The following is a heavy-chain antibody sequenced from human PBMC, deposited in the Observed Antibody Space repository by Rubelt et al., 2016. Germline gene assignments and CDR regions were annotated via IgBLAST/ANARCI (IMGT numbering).Heavy chain of an antibody. J-gene: IGHJ6*02. CDR2: INAGNGNT. D-gene: IGHD3-10*01. V-gene: IGHV1-3*01. Sequence: QDQLVQSGAEVKKPGASVQVSCKASGYTFTSYAIHWVRQAPGQRLEWMGWINAGNGNTKYSQTFQGRVTFSRDTSATTAYMELNRLRSEDTAVDYWVTPPRGVWGQGTTVTVSS. CDR1: GYTFTSYA. CDR3: VTPPRGV.